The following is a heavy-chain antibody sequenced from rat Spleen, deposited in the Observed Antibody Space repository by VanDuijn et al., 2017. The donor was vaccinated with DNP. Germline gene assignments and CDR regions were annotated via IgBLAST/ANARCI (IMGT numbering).Heavy chain of an antibody. CDR1: GFTFNNSD. Sequence: EVQLVESGGGLVQPGRSMKLSCGASGFTFNNSDMAWVRQAPTKGLEWVASISSSDGTTYYRDSVKGRFTISRDNAKSTLFLQMNSLRSEDTATYYCKVGAQYWGQGVMVTVSS. V-gene: IGHV5-25*01. CDR2: ISSSDGTT. CDR3: KVGAQY. D-gene: IGHD5-1*01. J-gene: IGHJ2*01.